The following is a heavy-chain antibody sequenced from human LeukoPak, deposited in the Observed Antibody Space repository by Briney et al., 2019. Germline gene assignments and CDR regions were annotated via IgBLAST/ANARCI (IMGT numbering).Heavy chain of an antibody. CDR1: GFTFDAYA. V-gene: IGHV3-7*01. CDR3: ARDRQKLGMFDV. Sequence: GGSLRLSCAASGFTFDAYAMHWVRQAPGKGLEWVANIKQDGSEKYYVDSVKGRFTISRDNAKNSLYLQMNSLRAEDTAVYYCARDRQKLGMFDVWGKGTTVTVSS. D-gene: IGHD7-27*01. J-gene: IGHJ6*04. CDR2: IKQDGSEK.